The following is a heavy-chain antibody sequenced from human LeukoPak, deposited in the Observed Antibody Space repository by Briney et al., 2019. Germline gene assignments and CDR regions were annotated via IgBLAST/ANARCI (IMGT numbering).Heavy chain of an antibody. D-gene: IGHD5-24*01. Sequence: GASVKVSCTASGGTFSSYAISWVRQAPGQGLEWMGGIIPIFGTANYAQKFQGRVTITADKSTSTAYMELSSLRSEDTAVYYCAREMATIDLDYWGQGTLVTVSS. CDR2: IIPIFGTA. J-gene: IGHJ4*02. CDR3: AREMATIDLDY. CDR1: GGTFSSYA. V-gene: IGHV1-69*06.